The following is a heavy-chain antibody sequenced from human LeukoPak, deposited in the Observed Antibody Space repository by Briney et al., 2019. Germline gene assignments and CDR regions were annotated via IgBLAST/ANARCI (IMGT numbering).Heavy chain of an antibody. D-gene: IGHD4-23*01. CDR3: ARFGGNSGAPGY. V-gene: IGHV1-46*01. CDR2: INPSGGST. CDR1: GCTFTSYY. J-gene: IGHJ4*02. Sequence: GASVKVSCKACGCTFTSYYMHWVRQARGQGLAWMGIINPSGGSTSYAQKFQGRVTMTRDKSTSTVYMELSSLRSEDTAVYYCARFGGNSGAPGYWGQGTLATVSS.